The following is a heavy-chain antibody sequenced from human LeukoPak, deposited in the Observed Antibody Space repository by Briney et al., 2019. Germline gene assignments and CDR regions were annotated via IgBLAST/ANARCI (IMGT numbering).Heavy chain of an antibody. CDR2: VYYSGNT. D-gene: IGHD3-10*01. CDR1: GGSISTYY. V-gene: IGHV4-59*01. CDR3: ARVGSGSFDY. J-gene: IGHJ4*02. Sequence: PSETLSLTCTVSGGSISTYYWSWIRQPPGKGLEWIGYVYYSGNTNRNPSLTSRVTISINPSKNQFSLNLSSVTAADTAVYYCARVGSGSFDYWGQGTLVTVSS.